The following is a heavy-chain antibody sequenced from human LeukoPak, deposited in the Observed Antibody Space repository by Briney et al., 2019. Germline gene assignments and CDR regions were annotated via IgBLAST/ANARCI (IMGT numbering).Heavy chain of an antibody. J-gene: IGHJ6*02. CDR3: ARDRHQYDTSGYYYHYYYYGMDV. V-gene: IGHV3-30*03. Sequence: GGSLRLSCAASGFTFSSYGMHWVRQAPGKGLEWVAVISYDGSNKYYADSVKGRFTISRDNSKNTLYVQMNSLRGEDTAVYYCARDRHQYDTSGYYYHYYYYGMDVWGQGTTVTVSS. CDR2: ISYDGSNK. D-gene: IGHD3-22*01. CDR1: GFTFSSYG.